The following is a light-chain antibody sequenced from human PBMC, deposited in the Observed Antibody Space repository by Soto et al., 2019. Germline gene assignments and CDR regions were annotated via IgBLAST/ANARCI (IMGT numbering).Light chain of an antibody. V-gene: IGKV1-5*03. Sequence: DIQMTQSPSTLSASVGDRVTITCRASQSISDLLAWYQQKPGKAPKLLIYKASSLKSGVPSRFSGSGSGTEYPLTISSLQPDDFVSYYCQQYNGYWTFGQGTKVEIK. CDR2: KAS. CDR1: QSISDL. CDR3: QQYNGYWT. J-gene: IGKJ1*01.